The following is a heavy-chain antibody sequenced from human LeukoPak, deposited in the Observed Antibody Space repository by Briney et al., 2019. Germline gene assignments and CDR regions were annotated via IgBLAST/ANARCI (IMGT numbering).Heavy chain of an antibody. J-gene: IGHJ4*02. D-gene: IGHD3-3*01. CDR1: GYTFTGYY. V-gene: IGHV1-2*02. Sequence: ASVKVSCKASGYTFTGYYMHWVRQPPGQGLEWVGWINPHSDGTNYAQKFQGRVTMTRDTSISTAYMELSRLTSDDTAMYYCARASKSVVRFLEWTPIDYWGQGTLVTVSS. CDR2: INPHSDGT. CDR3: ARASKSVVRFLEWTPIDY.